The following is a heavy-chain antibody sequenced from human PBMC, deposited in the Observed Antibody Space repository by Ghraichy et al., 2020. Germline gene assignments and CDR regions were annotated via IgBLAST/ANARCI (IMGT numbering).Heavy chain of an antibody. V-gene: IGHV3-74*01. CDR2: IKYDGSYS. D-gene: IGHD6-19*01. Sequence: GSLRLSCAASGFTFSSYWMHWVRQAPGKGLVWVSRIKYDGSYSEYADSVKGRFTISRDNAKNTLYLQMNSLRVEDTAVYYCARDRYSSGDYWGQGTLVTVSS. CDR1: GFTFSSYW. J-gene: IGHJ4*02. CDR3: ARDRYSSGDY.